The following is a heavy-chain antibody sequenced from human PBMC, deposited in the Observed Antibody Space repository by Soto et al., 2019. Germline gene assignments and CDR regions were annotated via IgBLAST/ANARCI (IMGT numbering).Heavy chain of an antibody. CDR1: GGSISSGGYY. CDR2: IYYSGST. CDR3: ASLIVWTNYPSGNDWLDP. D-gene: IGHD3-10*01. J-gene: IGHJ5*02. Sequence: QVQLQESGPGLVKPSQTLSLTCTVSGGSISSGGYYWSWIRQHPGKVLEWIGYIYYSGSTYYNPSLKRRVTISVDTSKNQFSLKLSSVTAADTAVYYCASLIVWTNYPSGNDWLDPWGQGTLVTVSS. V-gene: IGHV4-31*03.